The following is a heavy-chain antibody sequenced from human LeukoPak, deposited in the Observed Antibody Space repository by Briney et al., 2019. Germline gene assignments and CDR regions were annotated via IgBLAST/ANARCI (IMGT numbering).Heavy chain of an antibody. J-gene: IGHJ6*02. CDR2: IYPGDSDT. CDR1: GYSFTSYW. Sequence: GESLKISCKGSGYSFTSYWIGWVRPMPGKGLEWMGIIYPGDSDTRYSPSFQGQVTISADKSISTAYLQWSSLKASDTAMYYCERHPVGPPYGMDVWGQGTTVTVSS. D-gene: IGHD3/OR15-3a*01. CDR3: ERHPVGPPYGMDV. V-gene: IGHV5-51*01.